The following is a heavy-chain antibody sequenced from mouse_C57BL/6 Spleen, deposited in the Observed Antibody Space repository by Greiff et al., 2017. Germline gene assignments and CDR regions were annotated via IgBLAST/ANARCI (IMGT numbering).Heavy chain of an antibody. CDR1: GYTFTSYW. CDR2: IHPNSGST. Sequence: QVQLQQPGAELVKPGASVKLSCKASGYTFTSYWMHWVKQRPGQGLEWIGMIHPNSGSTNYNEKFKSKATLTVDKSSSTAYLQLSSLTSEDTAVYYCTAYYYGSSYSYYYFDYWGQGTTLTVSS. CDR3: TAYYYGSSYSYYYFDY. J-gene: IGHJ2*01. V-gene: IGHV1-64*01. D-gene: IGHD1-1*01.